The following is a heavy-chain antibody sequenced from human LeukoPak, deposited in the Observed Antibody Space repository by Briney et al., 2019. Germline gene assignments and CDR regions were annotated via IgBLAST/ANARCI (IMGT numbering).Heavy chain of an antibody. CDR3: ARDDYGAAMDV. Sequence: VASVKASCKASGYTFTSYVFSGVRQARAQGLEWMGLISAYNGNTNYAQKLQGRVTMTTDTSTSTAYMELRSLGSDDTAVDYCARDDYGAAMDVGGKGNAVIVTA. D-gene: IGHD4-17*01. CDR1: GYTFTSYV. V-gene: IGHV1-18*01. CDR2: ISAYNGNT. J-gene: IGHJ6*04.